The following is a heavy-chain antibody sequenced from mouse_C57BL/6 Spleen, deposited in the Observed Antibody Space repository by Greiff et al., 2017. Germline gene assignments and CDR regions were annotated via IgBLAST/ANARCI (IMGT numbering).Heavy chain of an antibody. CDR1: GFTFSSYA. D-gene: IGHD1-1*01. J-gene: IGHJ2*01. Sequence: EVKLVESGAGLVKPGGSLKLSCAASGFTFSSYAMSWVRQTPEKRLEWVAYISSGGDYLYYADPVKGRFTISRDHARNTLYLQMSRLKSEDTAMNYCTRGLSYGSSDYFDYWGQGTTLTVSS. CDR2: ISSGGDYL. CDR3: TRGLSYGSSDYFDY. V-gene: IGHV5-9-1*02.